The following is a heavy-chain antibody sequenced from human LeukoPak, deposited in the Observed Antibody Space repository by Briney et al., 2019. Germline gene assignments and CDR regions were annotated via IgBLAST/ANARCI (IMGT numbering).Heavy chain of an antibody. Sequence: GGSLRLSCAASGFSFSSYGMHWVRQAPGKGLEWVSSTKGGGDYTYYADSVRGRFSISRDNSDNPLYLQMSSLRADDTAVYYCSKGANIGGDYGVFDYWGQGTLVTASS. CDR1: GFSFSSYG. D-gene: IGHD4-17*01. CDR2: TKGGGDYT. J-gene: IGHJ4*02. CDR3: SKGANIGGDYGVFDY. V-gene: IGHV3-23*01.